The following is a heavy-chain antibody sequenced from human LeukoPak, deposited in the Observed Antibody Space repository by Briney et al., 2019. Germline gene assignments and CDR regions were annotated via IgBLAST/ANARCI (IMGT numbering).Heavy chain of an antibody. CDR1: GGTFSSYA. J-gene: IGHJ3*02. V-gene: IGHV1-69*13. CDR2: IIPIFGTA. Sequence: SVKVSCKASGGTFSSYAISWVRQAPGQGLEWMGGIIPIFGTANYAQKFQGRVTITADESTSTAYMELSSLRSEDTAVYYYARDPGDYYYDSSGYPRRAFDIWGQGTMVTVSS. CDR3: ARDPGDYYYDSSGYPRRAFDI. D-gene: IGHD3-22*01.